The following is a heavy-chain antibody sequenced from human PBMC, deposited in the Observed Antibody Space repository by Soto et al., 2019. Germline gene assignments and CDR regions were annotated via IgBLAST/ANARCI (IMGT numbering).Heavy chain of an antibody. CDR1: GFTFSSFA. CDR2: VSGGGDAT. D-gene: IGHD1-26*01. V-gene: IGHV3-23*01. J-gene: IGHJ2*01. Sequence: EVQLLESGGGLVQPGGSLRLSCAASGFTFSSFAMNWVRQAPGKGLEWVSGVSGGGDATFYADSVKGRFTISRVQSQNTLSLHMKRLRAEETPVYYCVIKIVGTTTSGASWYFDVWGRGTLVTVSS. CDR3: VIKIVGTTTSGASWYFDV.